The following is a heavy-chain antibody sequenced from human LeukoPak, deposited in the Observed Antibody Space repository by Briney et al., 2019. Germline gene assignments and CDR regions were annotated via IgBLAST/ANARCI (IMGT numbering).Heavy chain of an antibody. CDR3: ARRGEKGGSVGLFDY. J-gene: IGHJ4*02. V-gene: IGHV4-59*08. Sequence: PSETLSLTCSVSGGSISSYSWSWIRQPPGKGLECIGYISDSGTTNYNPSLKSRVTISVDTSKNQFSLKLTSVTAADTAVYYCARRGEKGGSVGLFDYWGQGTLVTVAS. CDR2: ISDSGTT. D-gene: IGHD2-15*01. CDR1: GGSISSYS.